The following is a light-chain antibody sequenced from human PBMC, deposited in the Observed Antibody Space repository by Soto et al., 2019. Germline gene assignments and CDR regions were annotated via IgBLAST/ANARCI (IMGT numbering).Light chain of an antibody. V-gene: IGKV1-5*01. CDR1: QSISSW. Sequence: DIQMTQSPSTLSASVGDRVTITCRASQSISSWLAWYQQKPGRAPKLLIYDSSSLESGVPSRFSGSGSGTDFTLTISSLQPEDFATYYCQQSYSTPWTFGQGTKVDI. CDR2: DSS. J-gene: IGKJ1*01. CDR3: QQSYSTPWT.